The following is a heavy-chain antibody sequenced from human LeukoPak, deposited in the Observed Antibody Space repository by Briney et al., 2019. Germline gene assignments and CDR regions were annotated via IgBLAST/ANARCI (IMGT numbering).Heavy chain of an antibody. J-gene: IGHJ6*03. V-gene: IGHV3-11*01. Sequence: PGGSLRLSCAASGFTLSVYYKSRIRQAPGKGLEWVSYISSSGSTIYYADSVKGRFTISRDNAKNSLYLQMNSLRAEDTAVYYCARVYQLLYYYYYYMDVWGKGTTVTVSS. CDR3: ARVYQLLYYYYYYMDV. D-gene: IGHD2-2*01. CDR2: ISSSGSTI. CDR1: GFTLSVYY.